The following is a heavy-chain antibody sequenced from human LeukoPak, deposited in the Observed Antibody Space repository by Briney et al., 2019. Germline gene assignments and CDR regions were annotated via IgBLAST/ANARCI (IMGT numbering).Heavy chain of an antibody. CDR1: GFTFSSYA. J-gene: IGHJ4*02. CDR2: ISGRGGST. CDR3: AKDRRSTAMVMLLWDY. Sequence: PGGSVRLSCAASGFTFSSYAMRWVRQAPGKGLEGGSAISGRGGSTYYADSVKGRFTISRDNSKNTLYLQLNSLRAEDTAVYYCAKDRRSTAMVMLLWDYWGQGTLVTVSS. D-gene: IGHD5-18*01. V-gene: IGHV3-23*01.